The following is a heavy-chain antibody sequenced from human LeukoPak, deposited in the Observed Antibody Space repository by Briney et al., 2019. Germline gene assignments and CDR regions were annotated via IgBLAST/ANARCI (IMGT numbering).Heavy chain of an antibody. Sequence: ASVKVSCKASGYTFSSYAMNWARQAPGQGLEWMGWINTNTGNPTYAQGFTGRFVFSLDTSVSTAYLQISGLKAEDTAVYYCARGLSEYYYDSSGYPLWGQGTLVTVSS. CDR1: GYTFSSYA. CDR2: INTNTGNP. V-gene: IGHV7-4-1*02. D-gene: IGHD3-22*01. J-gene: IGHJ4*02. CDR3: ARGLSEYYYDSSGYPL.